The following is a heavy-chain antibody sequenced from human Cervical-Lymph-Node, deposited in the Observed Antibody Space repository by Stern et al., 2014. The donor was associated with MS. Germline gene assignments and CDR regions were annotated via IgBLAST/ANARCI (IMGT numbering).Heavy chain of an antibody. CDR1: GYTFTNYY. CDR3: TRAVGGVGRE. V-gene: IGHV1-46*01. J-gene: IGHJ4*02. CDR2: INPNGSVT. Sequence: QLPLVQSGPEVKKPGASVMVSCKTSGYTFTNYYIHWVRQAPGQGLEWMGIINPNGSVTASAQKFQGRLTMTRDTSTTTVYMRLITLTSEDTAMYYCTRAVGGVGREWGQGTLVFVSS. D-gene: IGHD3-16*01.